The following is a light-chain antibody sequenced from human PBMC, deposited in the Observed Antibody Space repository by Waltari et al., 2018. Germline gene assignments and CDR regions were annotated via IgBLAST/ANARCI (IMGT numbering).Light chain of an antibody. V-gene: IGLV1-44*01. CDR2: SNT. CDR3: AAWDDNLSSPV. CDR1: SSNIGSNT. J-gene: IGLJ2*01. Sequence: QSVLTQPPSASGTPGQRVIIFCSGSSSNIGSNTVNWYQQLPGTAPKLLMYSNTQRSSGVPDRFSGSKSGTSASLAIRGLQSEDEADYYCAAWDDNLSSPVFGGGTKLTVL.